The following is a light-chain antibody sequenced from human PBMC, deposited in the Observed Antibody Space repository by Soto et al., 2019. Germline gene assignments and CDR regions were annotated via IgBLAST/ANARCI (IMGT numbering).Light chain of an antibody. J-gene: IGLJ1*01. CDR3: SSYTTSSTYV. CDR2: DVT. Sequence: QSALTQPASESGSPGQSITISCTGTSSDVGAYNYVSWYQQHPGKAPKLMIYDVTNRPSGVSNRFSGSKSGYTASLTISGLQAEDEADYYCSSYTTSSTYVFGTGTKLTVL. V-gene: IGLV2-14*03. CDR1: SSDVGAYNY.